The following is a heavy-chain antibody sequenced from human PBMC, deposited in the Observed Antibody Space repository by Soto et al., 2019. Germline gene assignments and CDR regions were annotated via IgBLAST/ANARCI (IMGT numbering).Heavy chain of an antibody. J-gene: IGHJ6*02. CDR1: GFTFSSYA. CDR3: ARYMQGVRYYGMDV. CDR2: IGESGTPT. Sequence: EVQLLESGGGLVQPGGSLRLSCAASGFTFSSYAMNWVRQAPGKGLEWVSLIGESGTPTYYADSVKGRFTISRDNSGNTLLLEMYSLRAEDTAVYYCARYMQGVRYYGMDVWGQGTTVTVSS. D-gene: IGHD5-18*01. V-gene: IGHV3-23*01.